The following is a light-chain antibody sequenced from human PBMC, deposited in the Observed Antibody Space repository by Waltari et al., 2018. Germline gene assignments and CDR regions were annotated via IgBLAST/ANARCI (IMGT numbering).Light chain of an antibody. CDR3: SSYTSSNTLI. CDR1: SSDVGTYNY. Sequence: QSALTQPASVSGSPGQSITISCSGTSSDVGTYNYVSWYQQHPGKAPRLMIYDVNHRPSGVDNCLAGSKSGNTASLTSSGLQAEDEAEYHCSSYTSSNTLIFGGGTKLTVL. CDR2: DVN. J-gene: IGLJ2*01. V-gene: IGLV2-14*03.